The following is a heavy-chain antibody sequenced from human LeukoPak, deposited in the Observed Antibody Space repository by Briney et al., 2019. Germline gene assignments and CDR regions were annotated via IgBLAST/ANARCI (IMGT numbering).Heavy chain of an antibody. CDR2: IYYSGST. CDR1: GASISSYY. Sequence: PSETLSLTCTVSGASISSYYWSWIRQPPGRGLEWIGYIYYSGSTNYNPSLKSRVTISVDTSKNQFSLKLSSVTAADTAVYYCARLIVGATTGSHYYYGMDVWGQGTTVTVSS. CDR3: ARLIVGATTGSHYYYGMDV. J-gene: IGHJ6*02. V-gene: IGHV4-59*01. D-gene: IGHD1-26*01.